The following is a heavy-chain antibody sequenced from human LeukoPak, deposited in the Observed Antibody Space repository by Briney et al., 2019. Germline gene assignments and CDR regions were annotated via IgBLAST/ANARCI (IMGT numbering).Heavy chain of an antibody. J-gene: IGHJ6*04. D-gene: IGHD3-3*02. CDR1: GFTIGTAW. CDR2: IKSEGEGATT. V-gene: IGHV3-15*01. Sequence: GVSLRLSCASSGFTIGTAWMSWVRQAPGKGLEWLGHIKSEGEGATTDYAAPAKGRFAISRDDSKNMIYLQMSSLKMDDTAICYCIAHFPYFYGFDVWGKGTTVTVSS. CDR3: IAHFPYFYGFDV.